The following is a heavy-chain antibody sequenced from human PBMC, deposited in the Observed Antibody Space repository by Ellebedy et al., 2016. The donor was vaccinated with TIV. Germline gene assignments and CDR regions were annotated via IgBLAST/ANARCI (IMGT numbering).Heavy chain of an antibody. CDR3: AKSYDFRVFYCSDH. D-gene: IGHD3/OR15-3a*01. Sequence: PGGSLRLSCAASGLDFMNYPLHWVRQAPGKGHEWVAAVSSDGSNGVYADSVEGRFTISRDNAKCTLFLQMNALRVEDTALYFCAKSYDFRVFYCSDHWGPGALVTVS. J-gene: IGHJ4*02. CDR2: VSSDGSNG. CDR1: GLDFMNYP. V-gene: IGHV3-30*01.